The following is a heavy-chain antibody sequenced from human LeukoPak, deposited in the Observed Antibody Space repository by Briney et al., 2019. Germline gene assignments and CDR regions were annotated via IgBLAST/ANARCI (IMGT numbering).Heavy chain of an antibody. CDR3: AGGGSGSYLDY. CDR2: IGTAGDP. Sequence: PGGSLKLSCAASGFTFSSYDMHWVRQATGKGLEWVSAIGTAGDPYCPGSVKGRFTISRENAKNSLYLQMNSLRAGDTAVYYCAGGGSGSYLDYWGQGTLVTVSS. D-gene: IGHD3-10*01. CDR1: GFTFSSYD. J-gene: IGHJ4*02. V-gene: IGHV3-13*05.